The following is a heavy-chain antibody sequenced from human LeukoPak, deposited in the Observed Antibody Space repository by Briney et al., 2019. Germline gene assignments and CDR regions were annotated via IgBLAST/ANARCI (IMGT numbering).Heavy chain of an antibody. CDR1: GYTFTGYY. Sequence: ASVKVSCKASGYTFTGYYIHWVRQAPGQGLEWMGWINPNSGGTYYAQSFQGRVTMTRDTSISTAYMELSRLRSDDTAVYYCAREALGVWFGEPLGGPTEYWGQGTLVTVSS. J-gene: IGHJ4*02. CDR2: INPNSGGT. CDR3: AREALGVWFGEPLGGPTEY. V-gene: IGHV1-2*02. D-gene: IGHD3-10*01.